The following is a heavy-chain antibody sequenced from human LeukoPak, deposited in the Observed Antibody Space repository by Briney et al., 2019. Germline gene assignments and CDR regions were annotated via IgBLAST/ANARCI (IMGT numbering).Heavy chain of an antibody. CDR3: ARLQGSSWFDY. V-gene: IGHV4-28*01. Sequence: SDTLSLTCAVSGYSISSGNWWGLIRQPPGKGLEWIGYIYYSGNTYYNPSLKSRVTMSVDTSKSQFSLKLSSVTAADTAVYYCARLQGSSWFDYWGQGTLVTVSS. D-gene: IGHD6-13*01. CDR1: GYSISSGNW. CDR2: IYYSGNT. J-gene: IGHJ4*02.